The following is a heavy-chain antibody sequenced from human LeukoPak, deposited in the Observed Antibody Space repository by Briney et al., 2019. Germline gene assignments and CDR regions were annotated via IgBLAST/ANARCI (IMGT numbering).Heavy chain of an antibody. CDR1: GFIFSNYG. Sequence: GGSLRLSCAASGFIFSNYGMHWVRQAPGKGLEWVAVISYDGNNKYYVDSVKGRFTISRDNSKNTVYLQMNSLRAEDTAVYYCAKERVRGVIFDAFDIWGQGAMVTVSS. V-gene: IGHV3-30*18. CDR2: ISYDGNNK. J-gene: IGHJ3*02. D-gene: IGHD3-10*01. CDR3: AKERVRGVIFDAFDI.